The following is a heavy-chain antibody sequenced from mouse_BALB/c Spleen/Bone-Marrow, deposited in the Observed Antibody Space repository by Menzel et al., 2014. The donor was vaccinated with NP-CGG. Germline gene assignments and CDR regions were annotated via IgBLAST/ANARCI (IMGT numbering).Heavy chain of an antibody. V-gene: IGHV10-1*02. CDR1: GFTFXTYA. CDR3: VKSDGYFLDY. Sequence: EVQRVESGGGLVQPKGSLKLSCAASGFTFXTYAMNWVRQAPGKGLEWVARIRSKSNNYATYYADSVKDRFTISRDDSQSKLFLQMNNLKTEDTAMYYCVKSDGYFLDYWGQGTSLTVSS. J-gene: IGHJ2*03. D-gene: IGHD2-3*01. CDR2: IRSKSNNYAT.